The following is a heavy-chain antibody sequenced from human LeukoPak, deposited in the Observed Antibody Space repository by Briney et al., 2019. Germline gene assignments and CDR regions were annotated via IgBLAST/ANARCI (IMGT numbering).Heavy chain of an antibody. CDR3: ARDVGNRPDY. CDR2: IYYSGST. Sequence: SETLSLTCTVSGGSISNYYWSWIRQPPGKGLEWIGYIYYSGSTYYNPSLKSRVTISVDTSKNQFSLKLSSVTAADTAVYYCARDVGNRPDYWGQGTLVTVSS. V-gene: IGHV4-30-4*08. D-gene: IGHD1-14*01. CDR1: GGSISNYY. J-gene: IGHJ4*02.